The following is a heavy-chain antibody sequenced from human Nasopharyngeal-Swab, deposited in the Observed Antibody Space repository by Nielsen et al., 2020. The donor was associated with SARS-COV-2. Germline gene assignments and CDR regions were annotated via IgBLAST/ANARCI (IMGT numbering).Heavy chain of an antibody. CDR3: ARGHYGLDV. CDR2: TNAAGTYA. CDR1: GFTFSSYT. J-gene: IGHJ6*02. Sequence: GESLKISCAASGFTFSSYTMNWVRQAPGKGLVWVASTNAAGTYAHYADSVKGRFTISRENAKNSLYLQMNSLRAEDTAVYYCARGHYGLDVWGQGTTVTVSS. V-gene: IGHV3-21*01.